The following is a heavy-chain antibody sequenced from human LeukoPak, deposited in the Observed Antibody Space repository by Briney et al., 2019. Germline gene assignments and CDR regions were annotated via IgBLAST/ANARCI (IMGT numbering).Heavy chain of an antibody. J-gene: IGHJ5*02. CDR2: INIGGTNT. CDR3: ATDGAGFDT. CDR1: GFTFSDYY. V-gene: IGHV3-11*01. Sequence: NAGGSLRLSCAASGFTFSDYYMSWIRQAPGTGLEWLSYINIGGTNTHYADSVKGRFTISRDNAKKSLYLEMNNLRAEDTAVYYCATDGAGFDTWGQGVLVTVSS.